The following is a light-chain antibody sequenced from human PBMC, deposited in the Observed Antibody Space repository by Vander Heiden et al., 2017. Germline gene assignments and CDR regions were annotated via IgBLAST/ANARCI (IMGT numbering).Light chain of an antibody. V-gene: IGKV1-12*01. J-gene: IGKJ1*01. Sequence: IQLTQSPSSVSASVGDSVTITCRASQGISTWLAWYQQIPGKAPKLLISSASILQSGVPSRFSGSGSGTDFILTISTLQPEDFATYYCQQANSFPRTFGQGTKVEIK. CDR2: SAS. CDR1: QGISTW. CDR3: QQANSFPRT.